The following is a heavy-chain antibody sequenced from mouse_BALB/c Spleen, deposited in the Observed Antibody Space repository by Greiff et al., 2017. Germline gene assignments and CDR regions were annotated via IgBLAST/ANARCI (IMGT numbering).Heavy chain of an antibody. J-gene: IGHJ3*01. CDR2: SRNKANDYTT. D-gene: IGHD2-3*01. CDR3: ARGDGYYVRFAY. Sequence: EVNVVESGGGLVQPGGSLRLSCATSGFTFSDFYMEWVRQPPGKRLEWIAASRNKANDYTTEYSASVKGRFIVSRDTSQSILYLQMNALRAEDTAIYYCARGDGYYVRFAYWGQGTLVTVSA. CDR1: GFTFSDFY. V-gene: IGHV7-1*02.